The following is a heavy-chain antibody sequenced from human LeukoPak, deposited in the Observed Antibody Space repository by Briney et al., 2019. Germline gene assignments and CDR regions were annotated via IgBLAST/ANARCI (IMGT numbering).Heavy chain of an antibody. CDR2: FSYSGDT. CDR1: GGTVGSNY. Sequence: PSETLSLTCSVPGGTVGSNYWSWVPQAPGKGMELIGDFSYSGDTNYNPSLKSRLSMSVDASKNQCSLMLTSVTAADTAVYYCARGRGWYPHWGQGTLVTVFS. J-gene: IGHJ1*01. V-gene: IGHV4-59*02. D-gene: IGHD6-19*01. CDR3: ARGRGWYPH.